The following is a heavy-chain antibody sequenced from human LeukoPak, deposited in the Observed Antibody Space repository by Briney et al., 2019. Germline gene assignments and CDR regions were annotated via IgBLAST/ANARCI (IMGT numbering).Heavy chain of an antibody. J-gene: IGHJ4*02. CDR3: ARRAGYGSGSYEIDY. CDR2: ISSSGSTI. CDR1: GFTFSTYS. D-gene: IGHD3-10*01. Sequence: GGSLRLSCAASGFTFSTYSMNWVRQAPGKGLEWVSYISSSGSTIYYADSVKGRFTISRDNAKNSLYLQMNSLRAEDTAVYYCARRAGYGSGSYEIDYWGQGTLVTVSS. V-gene: IGHV3-48*04.